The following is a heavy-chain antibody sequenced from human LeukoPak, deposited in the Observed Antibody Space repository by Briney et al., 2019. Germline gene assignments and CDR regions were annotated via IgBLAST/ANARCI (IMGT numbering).Heavy chain of an antibody. CDR3: ARNQQLGGHSYYYYGMDV. CDR1: GFTFKNYA. D-gene: IGHD3-16*01. V-gene: IGHV3-23*01. J-gene: IGHJ6*02. CDR2: ISGSGGET. Sequence: PGGSLRLSCAPSGFTFKNYAMTWVRQAPGKGLEWVSVISGSGGETFSAKSVKGRFTISRDNSKNSVSLQMNSLRLEDTAVYYCARNQQLGGHSYYYYGMDVWGQGTTVTVSS.